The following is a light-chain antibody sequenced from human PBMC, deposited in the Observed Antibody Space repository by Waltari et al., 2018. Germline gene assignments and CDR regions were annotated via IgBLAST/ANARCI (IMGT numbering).Light chain of an antibody. V-gene: IGKV3-20*01. CDR2: EAS. CDR3: QKYGTLPAT. CDR1: QSVSKY. J-gene: IGKJ1*01. Sequence: EIVLTQSPGTLSLSPGERATLSCRASQSVSKYLAWYQQKPGQAPRLLIYEASTRATGIPDRFSGSGWGTDFSLTISRLEPEDFAVYYCQKYGTLPATFGQGTKVQ.